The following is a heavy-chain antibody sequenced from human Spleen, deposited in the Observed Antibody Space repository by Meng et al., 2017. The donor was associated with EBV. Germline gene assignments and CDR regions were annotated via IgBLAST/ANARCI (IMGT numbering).Heavy chain of an antibody. D-gene: IGHD6-25*01. CDR1: GGSISSGGYY. V-gene: IGHV4-30-4*01. Sequence: QGQVQESGPGLVKPYQTLSLTCDVSGGSISSGGYYWSWIRQSPGKGLEWIGYINYRGNTYDNPSLRSRGALSVDTSKNQFSLKLSSVTAADTAVYYCARGAAKWFDPWGPGTLVTVSS. CDR2: INYRGNT. J-gene: IGHJ5*02. CDR3: ARGAAKWFDP.